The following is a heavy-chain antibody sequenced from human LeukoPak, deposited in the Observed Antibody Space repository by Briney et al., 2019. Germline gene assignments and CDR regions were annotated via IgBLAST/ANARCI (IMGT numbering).Heavy chain of an antibody. V-gene: IGHV3-48*03. CDR3: ARDYYGSESYPLCDH. J-gene: IGHJ4*02. CDR2: ISSSGYTI. Sequence: GGSLRLSCAASGFTFSSYEMNWVRQAPGKGLEWVSYISSSGYTIYYADSVKGRFTISRDNAKNSLYLQMNSLRAEDTAIYFCARDYYGSESYPLCDHWGQGTLVTVSS. D-gene: IGHD3-10*01. CDR1: GFTFSSYE.